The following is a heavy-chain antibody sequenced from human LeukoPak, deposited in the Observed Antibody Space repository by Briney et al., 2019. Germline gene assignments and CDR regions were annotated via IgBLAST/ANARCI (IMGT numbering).Heavy chain of an antibody. CDR1: GYTFTTYG. CDR2: TSAYNVDT. D-gene: IGHD3-16*01. J-gene: IGHJ4*02. Sequence: ASVKVSCKASGYTFTTYGITWVRQAPGQGLEGMGWTSAYNVDTNYAQKLQGRVTMTTDTSTSTAYMELRSLRSDDTAVYFCATAAPNDYSRPDYWGQGPLVTVSS. V-gene: IGHV1-18*01. CDR3: ATAAPNDYSRPDY.